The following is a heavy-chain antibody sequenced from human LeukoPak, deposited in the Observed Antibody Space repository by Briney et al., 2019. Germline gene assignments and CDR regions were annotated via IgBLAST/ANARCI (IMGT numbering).Heavy chain of an antibody. J-gene: IGHJ4*02. D-gene: IGHD6-19*01. Sequence: GGSLRLSCAASGFTVSSNYMSWVRQAPGKGLEWVSAISGSGGSTYYADSVKGRFTISRDNSKNTLYLQMNSLRAEDTAVYYCANERESSGWFKYYFDYWGQGTLVTVSS. V-gene: IGHV3-23*01. CDR2: ISGSGGST. CDR3: ANERESSGWFKYYFDY. CDR1: GFTVSSNY.